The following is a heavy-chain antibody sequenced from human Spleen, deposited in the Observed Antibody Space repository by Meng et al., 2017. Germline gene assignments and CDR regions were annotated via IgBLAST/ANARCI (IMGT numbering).Heavy chain of an antibody. CDR1: GSIFSDSD. V-gene: IGHV3-73*01. J-gene: IGHJ4*02. CDR2: IRTTGNTYAT. CDR3: ARRRDVYNPLFDY. D-gene: IGHD5-24*01. Sequence: GESLKISCVGSGSIFSDSDVHWVRQASGKGLEWVGRIRTTGNTYATTYSASVRGRFSISRDDSRNTAFLQMDGLKTEDTAVYYCARRRDVYNPLFDYWGQGTLVTVSS.